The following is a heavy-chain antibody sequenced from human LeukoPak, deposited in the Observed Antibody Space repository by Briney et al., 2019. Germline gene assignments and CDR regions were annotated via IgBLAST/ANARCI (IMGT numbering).Heavy chain of an antibody. CDR2: IIPIFGTA. CDR3: ARGRKIGVVVPAAMDYYYMDV. Sequence: ASVKVSCKASGGTFSSYAISWVRQAPGQGLEWMGGIIPIFGTANYAQKFQGRVTITADESTSTAYMELSSLRSEDTAVYYCARGRKIGVVVPAAMDYYYMDVWGKGTTVTVSS. V-gene: IGHV1-69*13. CDR1: GGTFSSYA. J-gene: IGHJ6*03. D-gene: IGHD2-2*01.